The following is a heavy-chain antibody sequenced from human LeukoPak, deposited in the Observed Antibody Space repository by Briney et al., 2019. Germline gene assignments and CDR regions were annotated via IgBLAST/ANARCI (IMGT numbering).Heavy chain of an antibody. D-gene: IGHD2-8*01. J-gene: IGHJ4*02. CDR1: GFTFSGYS. Sequence: GGSLRLSCAASGFTFSGYSMNWVRQAPGKGLEWVSSISSSSSYIYYAGSVKGRFTISRDNAKNSLYLQMNSLRAEDTAVYYCAGVGVRTLDYWGQGTLVTVSS. CDR3: AGVGVRTLDY. V-gene: IGHV3-21*01. CDR2: ISSSSSYI.